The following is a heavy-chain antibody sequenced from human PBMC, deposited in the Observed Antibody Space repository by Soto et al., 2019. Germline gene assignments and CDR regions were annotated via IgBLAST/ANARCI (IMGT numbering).Heavy chain of an antibody. Sequence: QVQLVQSGAEVKKPGASVKVSCKTSGYTFTNFGLSWVRQAPGQGLEWMGWISAYNGNTNYAQNFQGRVTMTTDTSTRAAYMELRSLGSGDTAGYYCARGGTRSEYWGQGTLVSVSS. CDR1: GYTFTNFG. V-gene: IGHV1-18*01. CDR3: ARGGTRSEY. J-gene: IGHJ4*02. D-gene: IGHD3-16*01. CDR2: ISAYNGNT.